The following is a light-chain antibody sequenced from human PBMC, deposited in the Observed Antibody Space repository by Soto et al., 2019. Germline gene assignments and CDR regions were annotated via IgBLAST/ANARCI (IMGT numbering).Light chain of an antibody. CDR3: QQYGSSTWT. CDR2: GAS. Sequence: EIVLTQSPATLSVPPGERGTLSCLASQSVSNNLSWYQQKPGQAPRLHIYGASARATGSAVRFSGSGCGTELNFTISRLEPEDFAVSYCQQYGSSTWTFGQGTKVDIK. V-gene: IGKV3-15*01. J-gene: IGKJ1*01. CDR1: QSVSNN.